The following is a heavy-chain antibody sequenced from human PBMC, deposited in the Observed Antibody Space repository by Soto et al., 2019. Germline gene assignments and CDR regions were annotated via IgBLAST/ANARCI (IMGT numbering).Heavy chain of an antibody. V-gene: IGHV4-59*01. J-gene: IGHJ4*02. D-gene: IGHD3-22*01. CDR2: IYFRGTT. CDR3: ARMNYYDTSGYPFDY. Sequence: SETLSLICTVSGGSISSYYWCWIRQPPGKGLEWIGYIYFRGTTNYNPSLKSRVTMSADTSKNQFSLKLNSVTAADTAVYYCARMNYYDTSGYPFDYWGQGMMVTVSS. CDR1: GGSISSYY.